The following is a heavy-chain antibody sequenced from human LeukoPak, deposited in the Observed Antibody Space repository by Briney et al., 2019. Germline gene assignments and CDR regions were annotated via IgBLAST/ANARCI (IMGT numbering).Heavy chain of an antibody. V-gene: IGHV3-23*01. Sequence: RAGGSLRLSCAAAGFTFSDYGMNWVRQAPGKGLEWVSGISGSGISTYYADSVKGRFTISRDNSKNTLYLQMNSLRAEDTAVYYCARDLVYSAGGFDYWGQGTLVTVSS. J-gene: IGHJ4*02. CDR3: ARDLVYSAGGFDY. CDR2: ISGSGIST. D-gene: IGHD2-2*02. CDR1: GFTFSDYG.